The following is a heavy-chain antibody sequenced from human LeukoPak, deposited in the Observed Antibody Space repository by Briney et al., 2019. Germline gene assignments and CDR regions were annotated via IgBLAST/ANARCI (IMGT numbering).Heavy chain of an antibody. CDR3: ARTLSVVVVPAPIPNWFDP. J-gene: IGHJ5*02. Sequence: SETLSLTCTVSGGSISSSSYYWGWIRQPPGKGLEWIGSIYYSGSTYYNPSLKSRVTISVDTSKNQFSLKLSSVTAADTAVYYCARTLSVVVVPAPIPNWFDPWGQGTLVTVSS. CDR2: IYYSGST. CDR1: GGSISSSSYY. V-gene: IGHV4-39*01. D-gene: IGHD2-2*02.